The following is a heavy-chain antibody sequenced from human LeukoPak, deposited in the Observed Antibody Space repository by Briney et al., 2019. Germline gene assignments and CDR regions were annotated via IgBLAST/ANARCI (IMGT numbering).Heavy chain of an antibody. Sequence: SETLSLTCTVSGGSISSYYWSWIRQPPGKGLEWIGYIYYSGSTNYNPSLKSRVTISVDTSKNQFSLKLSSVTAADTAVYYCAREGIAAVGPYWGQGTLVTVSS. CDR3: AREGIAAVGPY. J-gene: IGHJ4*02. CDR1: GGSISSYY. D-gene: IGHD6-13*01. CDR2: IYYSGST. V-gene: IGHV4-59*01.